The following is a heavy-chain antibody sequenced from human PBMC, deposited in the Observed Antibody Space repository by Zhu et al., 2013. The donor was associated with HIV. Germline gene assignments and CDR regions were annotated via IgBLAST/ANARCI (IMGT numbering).Heavy chain of an antibody. Sequence: QVQLVQSGAEVKKPGSSVKVSCKASGGTFSSYAISWVRQAPGQGLEWMGGIIPIFGTANYAQRFQGRVTITADDSTSTAYMELSSLRSEDTAVYYCAREGILTAVTTEGRFDPWGQGNPGHRLL. CDR3: AREGILTAVTTEGRFDP. J-gene: IGHJ5*02. CDR1: GGTFSSYA. V-gene: IGHV1-69*01. CDR2: IIPIFGTA. D-gene: IGHD4-17*01.